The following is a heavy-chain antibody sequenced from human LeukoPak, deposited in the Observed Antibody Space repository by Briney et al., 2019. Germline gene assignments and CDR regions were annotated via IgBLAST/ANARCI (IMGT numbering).Heavy chain of an antibody. Sequence: SETLSLTCAVSGGSISSSNWWSWVRQPPGKGLEWIGEIYHSGSTNYNPSLKSRVTISVDKSKNQFSLKLSSVTAADTAVYYCARGYSSSWHKYYFDYWGQGTLVTVSS. CDR3: ARGYSSSWHKYYFDY. D-gene: IGHD6-13*01. CDR2: IYHSGST. CDR1: GGSISSSNW. J-gene: IGHJ4*02. V-gene: IGHV4-4*02.